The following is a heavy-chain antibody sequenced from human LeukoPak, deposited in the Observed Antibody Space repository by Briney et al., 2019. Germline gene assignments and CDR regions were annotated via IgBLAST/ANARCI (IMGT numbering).Heavy chain of an antibody. CDR2: LYPGVST. CDR1: GGPIYSYY. V-gene: IGHV4-4*07. Sequence: SETLFLTCTVSGGPIYSYYWSWIRQTAGKGLEWIGRLYPGVSTNYNPSLKSRVTMSVDTSKNQFALKLSAVTAADTAGYYCARLKFYDSTGYSPGHYMDVWGKGTTVTVSS. D-gene: IGHD3-22*01. J-gene: IGHJ6*03. CDR3: ARLKFYDSTGYSPGHYMDV.